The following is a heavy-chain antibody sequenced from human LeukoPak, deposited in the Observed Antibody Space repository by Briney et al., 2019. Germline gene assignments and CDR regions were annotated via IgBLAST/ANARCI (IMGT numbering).Heavy chain of an antibody. CDR3: ARDHRGFYYGSGNYYYLDV. Sequence: VASVKVSCKASGGTYNNYAITWVRQAPGQGLEWVGGILPVFGTLTYAQRFQGRVTITADESTGTTYMELSSLRSEDTAVYYCARDHRGFYYGSGNYYYLDVWGKGTTVTVSS. CDR2: ILPVFGTL. V-gene: IGHV1-69*13. CDR1: GGTYNNYA. D-gene: IGHD3-10*01. J-gene: IGHJ6*03.